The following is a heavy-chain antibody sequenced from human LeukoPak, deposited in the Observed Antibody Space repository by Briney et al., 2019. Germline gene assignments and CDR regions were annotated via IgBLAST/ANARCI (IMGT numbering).Heavy chain of an antibody. Sequence: PGGSLRLSCAASGFTFSSYWMSWVRQAPGKGLEWVANIKQDGSEKYYVDSVKGRFTISRDNVENSLSLQMNSLRAEDTAVYYCARSPYYYMDVWGKGTTVTVSS. J-gene: IGHJ6*03. D-gene: IGHD3-16*01. CDR1: GFTFSSYW. CDR3: ARSPYYYMDV. CDR2: IKQDGSEK. V-gene: IGHV3-7*01.